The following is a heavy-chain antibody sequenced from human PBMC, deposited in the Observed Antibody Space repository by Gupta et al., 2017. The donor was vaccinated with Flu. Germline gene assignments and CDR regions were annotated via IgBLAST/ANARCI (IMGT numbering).Heavy chain of an antibody. CDR2: IIPIFGTA. CDR1: GGTFSSYA. CDR3: ARGYCSGGSCLTYYYYYGMDA. V-gene: IGHV1-69*01. J-gene: IGHJ6*02. D-gene: IGHD2-15*01. Sequence: QVQLVQSGAEVKKPGSSVKVSCKASGGTFSSYAISWVRQAPGQGLEWMGGIIPIFGTANYAQKFQGRVTITADESTSTAYMELSSLRSEDTAVYYCARGYCSGGSCLTYYYYYGMDAWGQGTTVTVSS.